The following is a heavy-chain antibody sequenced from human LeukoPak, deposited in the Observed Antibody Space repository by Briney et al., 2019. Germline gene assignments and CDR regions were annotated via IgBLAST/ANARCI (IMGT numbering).Heavy chain of an antibody. D-gene: IGHD6-19*01. V-gene: IGHV4-39*01. CDR3: ARTTYSSGWYVL. J-gene: IGHJ4*02. CDR2: IYYSGDT. Sequence: SETLSLTCTVSGGSVSDINYFWGWIRQPPGKGLEWIGSIYYSGDTYYNPSLKSRVTISVDTSKNQFSLKLSSVTAADTAVYYCARTTYSSGWYVLWGQGTLVTVSS. CDR1: GGSVSDINYF.